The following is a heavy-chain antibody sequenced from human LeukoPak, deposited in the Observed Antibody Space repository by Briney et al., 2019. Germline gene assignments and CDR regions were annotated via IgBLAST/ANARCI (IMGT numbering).Heavy chain of an antibody. CDR2: INPTGGST. Sequence: GASVKVSCKASGYTFPSYFMHWVRQAPGQGLEWVGIINPTGGSTTYAQKFQGRVTMTRDTSTSTVYMELSSLRSDDTAVYFCARDGYGGNSFDYWGQGTLVTVSS. CDR1: GYTFPSYF. CDR3: ARDGYGGNSFDY. D-gene: IGHD4-23*01. V-gene: IGHV1-46*01. J-gene: IGHJ4*02.